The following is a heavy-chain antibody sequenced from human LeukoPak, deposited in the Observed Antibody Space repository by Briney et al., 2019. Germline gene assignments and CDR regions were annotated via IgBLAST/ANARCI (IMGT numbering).Heavy chain of an antibody. D-gene: IGHD3-10*01. CDR3: ARVPIRWFGELSGLDY. V-gene: IGHV4-30-4*08. CDR1: GGSISSGGYY. J-gene: IGHJ4*02. Sequence: PSETLSLTCTVSGGSISSGGYYWSWIRQHPGKGLEWIGYIYYSGSTYYNPSLKSRVTISVDTSKNQFSLKLSSVTAADTAVYYCARVPIRWFGELSGLDYWGQGTLVTVSS. CDR2: IYYSGST.